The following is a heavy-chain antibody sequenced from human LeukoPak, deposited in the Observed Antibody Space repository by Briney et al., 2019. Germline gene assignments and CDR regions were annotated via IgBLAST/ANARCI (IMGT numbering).Heavy chain of an antibody. V-gene: IGHV3-23*01. Sequence: GGSLRLSCAASGFTFSSSAMSWVRQAPGKGLEWVSAISNNGGYTYYADSVQGRFTISRDNSKSTLCLQMNSLRAEDTAVYYCAKDVRITIFGVVTTRRPFDYWGQGTLVTVSS. J-gene: IGHJ4*02. CDR3: AKDVRITIFGVVTTRRPFDY. CDR2: ISNNGGYT. CDR1: GFTFSSSA. D-gene: IGHD3-3*01.